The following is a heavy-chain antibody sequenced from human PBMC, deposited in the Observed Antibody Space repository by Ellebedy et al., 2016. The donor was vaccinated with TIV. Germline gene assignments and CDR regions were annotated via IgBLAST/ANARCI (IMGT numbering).Heavy chain of an antibody. V-gene: IGHV3-7*01. CDR3: ATDGSYGDYLSPTHAFEI. CDR1: GFSFRNYW. D-gene: IGHD1-26*01. Sequence: GGSLRLSCEASGFSFRNYWMSWVRQAPGKGLEWVANINQDGSDKYYVDSVEGRFTISRDNAKKSLYLQMNSLRVDDAAMYYCATDGSYGDYLSPTHAFEIWGQGTMLIVSS. J-gene: IGHJ3*02. CDR2: INQDGSDK.